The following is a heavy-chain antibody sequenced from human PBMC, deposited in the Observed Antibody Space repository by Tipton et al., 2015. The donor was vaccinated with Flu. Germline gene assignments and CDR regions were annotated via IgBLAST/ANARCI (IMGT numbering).Heavy chain of an antibody. CDR2: IFRGGDT. CDR1: GFSVSDDY. D-gene: IGHD3-16*01. V-gene: IGHV3-53*01. J-gene: IGHJ3*01. Sequence: QLVQSGGGLIQPGGSLRLSCAASGFSVSDDYMAWVRQAPGKGLEWVSSIFRGGDTYYADSVRGRFTISRDNSKNTLSLHMNTRGADDPAVFFCAGGKLIFNDAFDFFGQGKMVPV. CDR3: AGGKLIFNDAFDF.